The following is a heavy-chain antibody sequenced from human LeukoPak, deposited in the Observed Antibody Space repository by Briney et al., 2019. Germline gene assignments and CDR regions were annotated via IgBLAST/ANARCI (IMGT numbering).Heavy chain of an antibody. V-gene: IGHV3-7*01. D-gene: IGHD4/OR15-4a*01. CDR3: ARDTLGEGEDANYAVYYFDY. Sequence: AGGSLRLSCAASGFRFSTYWMSWVRQAPGKGLGWVANIKQDGNEKYYVDSVKGRFTISRDNAKNSLDLQMNSLRAEDTAIYYCARDTLGEGEDANYAVYYFDYWGQGTLVTVSS. J-gene: IGHJ4*02. CDR2: IKQDGNEK. CDR1: GFRFSTYW.